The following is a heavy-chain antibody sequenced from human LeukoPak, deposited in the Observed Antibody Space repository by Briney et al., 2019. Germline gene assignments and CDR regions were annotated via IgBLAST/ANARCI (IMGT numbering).Heavy chain of an antibody. J-gene: IGHJ6*03. CDR2: MSPNSGNT. D-gene: IGHD2-2*01. V-gene: IGHV1-8*03. CDR1: GYTFSSYD. Sequence: VSVKVSCKASGYTFSSYDINWVRQATGQGLEWMGWMSPNSGNTGYAQKFQGRVTITRNTSISTAYMELSSLRSEDTAVYYCARRVAAAQRRDYYYYMDVWGKGTTVTVSS. CDR3: ARRVAAAQRRDYYYYMDV.